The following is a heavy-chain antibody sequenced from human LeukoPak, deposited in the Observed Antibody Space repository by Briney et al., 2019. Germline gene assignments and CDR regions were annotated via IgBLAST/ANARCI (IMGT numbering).Heavy chain of an antibody. CDR1: GGSISSSNW. CDR2: IYHSGST. CDR3: ARVGRKPLYSDYGDYEVFYYYYMDV. J-gene: IGHJ6*03. D-gene: IGHD4-17*01. Sequence: PSGTLSLTCAVSGGSISSSNWWSWVRQPPGKGLEWIGEIYHSGSTNYNPSLKSRVTISVDKSKNQFSLKLSSVTAADTAVYYCARVGRKPLYSDYGDYEVFYYYYMDVWGKGTTVTVSS. V-gene: IGHV4-4*02.